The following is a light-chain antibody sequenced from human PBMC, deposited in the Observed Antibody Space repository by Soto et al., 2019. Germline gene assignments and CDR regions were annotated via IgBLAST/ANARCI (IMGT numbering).Light chain of an antibody. Sequence: QSVLTQPPSASGSPGQSVTISCTGASSDVGGNDCVSWYQHHPGKVPKLMIFEVNKRPSGVPHRFSGSKSGNTASLTVSGLQAEDEADYYCCSYGFAGSDYLVFGGGTKLTVL. J-gene: IGLJ3*02. CDR1: SSDVGGNDC. CDR2: EVN. V-gene: IGLV2-8*01. CDR3: CSYGFAGSDYLV.